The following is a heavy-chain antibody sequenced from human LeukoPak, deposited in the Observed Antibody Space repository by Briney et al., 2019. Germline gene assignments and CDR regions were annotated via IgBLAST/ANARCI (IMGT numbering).Heavy chain of an antibody. Sequence: GGSLRLSCAASGFTFSSYSMNWVRQAPGKGLEWVSSISSSSSYIYYADSVKRRFTISRDNAKNSLYLQMNSLRAEDTAVYYCAREGIFWSGYYSVDWFDPWGQGTLVTVSS. J-gene: IGHJ5*02. D-gene: IGHD3-3*01. CDR3: AREGIFWSGYYSVDWFDP. V-gene: IGHV3-21*01. CDR2: ISSSSSYI. CDR1: GFTFSSYS.